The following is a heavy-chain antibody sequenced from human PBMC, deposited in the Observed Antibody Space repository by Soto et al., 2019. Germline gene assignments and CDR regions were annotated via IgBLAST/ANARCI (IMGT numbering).Heavy chain of an antibody. CDR1: GGSISSSSYY. CDR3: FVLLLGYCSGGSCYADAFDI. D-gene: IGHD2-15*01. J-gene: IGHJ3*02. CDR2: IDYSGST. Sequence: SETLSLTCTVSGGSISSSSYYWGWIRQPPGKGLEWIGCIDYSGSTYYNPSLKSRVTISVDTSKNQFSLKLSSVTAADTAVYYCFVLLLGYCSGGSCYADAFDIWGQGTMVTVSS. V-gene: IGHV4-39*01.